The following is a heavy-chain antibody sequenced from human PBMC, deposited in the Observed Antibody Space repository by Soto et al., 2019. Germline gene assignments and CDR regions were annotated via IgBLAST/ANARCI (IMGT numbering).Heavy chain of an antibody. CDR1: GGSVGSSSYY. J-gene: IGHJ4*02. V-gene: IGHV4-39*01. Sequence: SETLSLTCNVSGGSVGSSSYYWGWIRQAPGKGLEWIVSTYYSAGTYYNPSLKSRVTTSMDASKNQFSLTVTSVTAADTAIYYCARHASRGYSSSWYFEDWGQGPRSPSPQ. CDR3: ARHASRGYSSSWYFED. CDR2: TYYSAGT. D-gene: IGHD6-13*01.